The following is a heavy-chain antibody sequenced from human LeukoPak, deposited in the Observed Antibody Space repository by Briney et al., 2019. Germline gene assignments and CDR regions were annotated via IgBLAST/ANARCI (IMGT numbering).Heavy chain of an antibody. CDR2: IYYSGNN. CDR3: ARVVTMPGIQFDP. CDR1: GGSISTYY. V-gene: IGHV4-59*12. D-gene: IGHD3-10*01. J-gene: IGHJ5*02. Sequence: SETLSLTCTVSGGSISTYYWSWIRQPPGKGLEWIGKIYYSGNNNYNPSLESRVTISVDTSNNQFSLKLSSVTAADTAVYYCARVVTMPGIQFDPWGQGTLVTVPS.